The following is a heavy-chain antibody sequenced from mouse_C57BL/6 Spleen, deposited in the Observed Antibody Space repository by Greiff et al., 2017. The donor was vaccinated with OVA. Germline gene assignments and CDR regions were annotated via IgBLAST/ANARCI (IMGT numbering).Heavy chain of an antibody. J-gene: IGHJ2*01. D-gene: IGHD2-14*01. CDR1: GYTFTSYW. Sequence: QVQLQQPGAELVKPGASVKMSCKASGYTFTSYWITWVKQRPGQGLEWIGDIYPGSGSTNYNEKFKSKATLTVDTSSSTAYMQLSSLTSEDSSVYDCAREEIYRDYFDYWGQGTTLTVSS. CDR3: AREEIYRDYFDY. V-gene: IGHV1-55*01. CDR2: IYPGSGST.